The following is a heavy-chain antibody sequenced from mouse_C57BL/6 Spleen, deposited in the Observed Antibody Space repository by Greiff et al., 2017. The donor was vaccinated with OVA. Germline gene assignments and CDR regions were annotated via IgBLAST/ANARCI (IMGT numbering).Heavy chain of an antibody. CDR3: ARGGLTTVVEGY. D-gene: IGHD1-1*01. V-gene: IGHV1-76*01. J-gene: IGHJ2*01. Sequence: QVQLQQSGAELVRPGASVKLSCKASGYTFTDYYINWVKQRPGQGLEWIARIYPGSGNTYYNEKFKGKATLTAEKSSSTAYMQLSSLTSEDSAVYFCARGGLTTVVEGYWGQGTTLTVSS. CDR2: IYPGSGNT. CDR1: GYTFTDYY.